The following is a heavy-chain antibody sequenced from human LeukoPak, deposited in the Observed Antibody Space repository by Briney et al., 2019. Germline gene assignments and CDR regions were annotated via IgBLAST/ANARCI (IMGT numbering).Heavy chain of an antibody. CDR2: INHSGIT. CDR1: GGSISSYY. Sequence: SETLSLTCTVSGGSISSYYWSWIRQPPGKGLEYIGEINHSGITNYNPSLKSRVTISVDTSKNQFSLKLSSVTAADTAVYYCARGDPGIAAAVGFWGQGTLVTVSS. D-gene: IGHD6-13*01. CDR3: ARGDPGIAAAVGF. J-gene: IGHJ4*02. V-gene: IGHV4-34*01.